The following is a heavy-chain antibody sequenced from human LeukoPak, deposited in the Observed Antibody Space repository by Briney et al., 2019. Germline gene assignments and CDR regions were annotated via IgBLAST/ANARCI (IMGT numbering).Heavy chain of an antibody. CDR3: ARGGDCGGDCHDAFDI. D-gene: IGHD2-21*02. CDR1: GYTFTSYD. CDR2: IIPIFGTA. J-gene: IGHJ3*02. Sequence: SVKVSCKASGYTFTSYDINWVRQAPGQGLEWMGGIIPIFGTANYAQKFQGRVTITTDESTSTAYMELSSLRSEDTAVYYCARGGDCGGDCHDAFDIWGQGTMVTVSS. V-gene: IGHV1-69*05.